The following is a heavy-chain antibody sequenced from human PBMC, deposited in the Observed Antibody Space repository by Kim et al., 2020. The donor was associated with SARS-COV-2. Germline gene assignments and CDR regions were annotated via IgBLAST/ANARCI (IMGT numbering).Heavy chain of an antibody. Sequence: SETLSLTCTVSGGSISTYYWSWIRQPPGKGLEWIGYIYYSGSTNYNPSLKSRVTISIDTSKNQFSLKLNSVTAADTAVYYCALTPVAYCGGDCPPPHHAFDIWGQGTMVTVSS. V-gene: IGHV4-59*01. CDR1: GGSISTYY. CDR2: IYYSGST. J-gene: IGHJ3*02. CDR3: ALTPVAYCGGDCPPPHHAFDI. D-gene: IGHD2-21*02.